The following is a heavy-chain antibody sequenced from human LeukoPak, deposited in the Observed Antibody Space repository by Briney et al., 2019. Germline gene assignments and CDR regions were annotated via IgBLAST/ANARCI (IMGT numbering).Heavy chain of an antibody. Sequence: SETLSLTCAVYGGSFSGYYWSWIRQPPGKGLEWIGEINHSGSTNYNPSLKSRVAISVDTSKNQFSLKLSSVTAADTAVYYCARLFNSHGRPLRIVNRGKTLTDYWGQGTLVTVSS. D-gene: IGHD2-21*01. J-gene: IGHJ4*02. V-gene: IGHV4-34*01. CDR3: ARLFNSHGRPLRIVNRGKTLTDY. CDR2: INHSGST. CDR1: GGSFSGYY.